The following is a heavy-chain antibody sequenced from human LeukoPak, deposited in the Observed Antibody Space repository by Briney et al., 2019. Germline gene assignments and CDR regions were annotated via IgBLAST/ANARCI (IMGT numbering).Heavy chain of an antibody. D-gene: IGHD3-22*01. CDR1: GFTFSSYW. CDR3: ARSHYYDSSGPPIYFQH. V-gene: IGHV3-7*01. J-gene: IGHJ1*01. CDR2: IKQDGSEK. Sequence: PGGSLRLSCAASGFTFSSYWMSWVRQAPGKGLEWVANIKQDGSEKYYVDSVKGRFTISRDNAKNSLYLQMNSLRAEDTAVYYCARSHYYDSSGPPIYFQHWGQGTLVTVSS.